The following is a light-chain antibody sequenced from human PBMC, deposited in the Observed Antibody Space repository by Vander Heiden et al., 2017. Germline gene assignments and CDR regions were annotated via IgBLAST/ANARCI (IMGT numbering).Light chain of an antibody. J-gene: IGKJ3*01. Sequence: EIVMTQSPATLSVSPGERATLSCRASQSVSSNLAWYQQKPGQAPRLLIYGASTRATGIPARFSGSGSGTEFTLTISRLQSGGFAVYYCPPYNNWPFTFGPGTKVDIK. CDR2: GAS. CDR1: QSVSSN. V-gene: IGKV3-15*01. CDR3: PPYNNWPFT.